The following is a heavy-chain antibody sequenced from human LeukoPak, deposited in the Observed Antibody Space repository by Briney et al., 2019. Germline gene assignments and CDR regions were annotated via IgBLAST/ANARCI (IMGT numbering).Heavy chain of an antibody. Sequence: LPGGSLRLSCAASGFTFSSYSMNWVRQAPGKGLEWVSYISSLSGTIYYADSVKGRFIISRDNAQNSLFLQMNSLRAEDTAVYYGVRDQGGAVSYWGQGTLVTVSS. V-gene: IGHV3-48*01. CDR1: GFTFSSYS. CDR2: ISSLSGTI. D-gene: IGHD3-16*01. CDR3: VRDQGGAVSY. J-gene: IGHJ4*02.